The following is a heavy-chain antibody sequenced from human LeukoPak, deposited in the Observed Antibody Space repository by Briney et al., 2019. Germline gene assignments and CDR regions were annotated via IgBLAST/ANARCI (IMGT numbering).Heavy chain of an antibody. CDR3: AREGPIVGATHLVDY. Sequence: ASVNVSFKASVYTFIVYYIHWVRQAPGQGREGMGWINPNSGGTNYAHKFQGRVTMTRDTSISTAYMELSRLRSDDTAVYYCAREGPIVGATHLVDYWGQGTLVTVSS. D-gene: IGHD1-26*01. V-gene: IGHV1-2*02. J-gene: IGHJ4*02. CDR1: VYTFIVYY. CDR2: INPNSGGT.